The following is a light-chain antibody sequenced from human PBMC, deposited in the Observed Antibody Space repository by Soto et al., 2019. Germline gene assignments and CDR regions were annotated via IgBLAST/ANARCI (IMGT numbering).Light chain of an antibody. V-gene: IGLV7-46*01. CDR1: TGAVTSGHY. J-gene: IGLJ3*02. CDR2: DTS. Sequence: QAVVTQEPSLTVSPGGTVTLTCGSTTGAVTSGHYPHWLQQRPGQAPRTLIYDTSNKQSWTPARFSGSLLGDKAALTLSGAQPEDEADYYCLLSYSGGNWVFGGGTKLTVL. CDR3: LLSYSGGNWV.